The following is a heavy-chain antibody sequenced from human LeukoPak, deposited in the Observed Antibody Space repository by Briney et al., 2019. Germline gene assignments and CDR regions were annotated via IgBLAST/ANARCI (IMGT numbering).Heavy chain of an antibody. CDR1: GFTFSDYR. Sequence: GGSLRLSCAVSGFTFSDYRMNWVRQPPGKGLEWISYISTGGDTIYYADSVKGRFTISSDNAKKSLYLQMNSLRAEDTAVYYCARGPPLFDPWGQGTLVTVSS. J-gene: IGHJ5*02. CDR2: ISTGGDTI. V-gene: IGHV3-48*01. CDR3: ARGPPLFDP.